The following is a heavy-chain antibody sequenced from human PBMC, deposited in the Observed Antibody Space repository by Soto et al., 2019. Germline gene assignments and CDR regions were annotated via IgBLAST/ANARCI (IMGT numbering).Heavy chain of an antibody. CDR1: GFSFSRYA. CDR3: ERSRSGAVADSFDF. D-gene: IGHD3-10*01. Sequence: GGSLRLSCAASGFSFSRYAIHWVRQAPGKGLEWVAVISKDGSHKYYLESVKGLFTISRNNSKNILSLQMNSLRDEDTAVYYCERSRSGAVADSFDFWGQGTLVTVSS. V-gene: IGHV3-30*04. J-gene: IGHJ4*02. CDR2: ISKDGSHK.